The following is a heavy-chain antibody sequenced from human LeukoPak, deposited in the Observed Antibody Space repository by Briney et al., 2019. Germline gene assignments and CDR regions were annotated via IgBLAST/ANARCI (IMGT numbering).Heavy chain of an antibody. Sequence: ASVKVSCKASGYTFTSYDINWVRQAPGQGLEWMGWINPNSGGTNYAQKFQGRVTMTRDTSISTAYMELSRLRSDDTAVYYCARRSTVAFDYWGQGTLVTVSS. V-gene: IGHV1-2*02. CDR3: ARRSTVAFDY. CDR2: INPNSGGT. CDR1: GYTFTSYD. D-gene: IGHD4-17*01. J-gene: IGHJ4*02.